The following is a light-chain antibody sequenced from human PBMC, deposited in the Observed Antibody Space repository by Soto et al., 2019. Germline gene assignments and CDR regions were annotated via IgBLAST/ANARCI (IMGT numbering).Light chain of an antibody. CDR1: ERIYSAY. V-gene: IGKV3-20*01. Sequence: EVVLTQSPGTLSLSRGERATLTCRASERIYSAYLGWSKQKPGQATRLLIYGASSRDPGIPDRVSGTGSETDVTLTINRLEPEDFSVYYCQQYENSPITLGQGTRMEIK. CDR2: GAS. J-gene: IGKJ5*01. CDR3: QQYENSPIT.